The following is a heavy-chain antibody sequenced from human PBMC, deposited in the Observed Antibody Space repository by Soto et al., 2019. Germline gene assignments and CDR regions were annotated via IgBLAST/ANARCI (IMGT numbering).Heavy chain of an antibody. CDR1: GFTFSSYS. CDR3: AREVIDTAMVTLDY. V-gene: IGHV3-21*01. CDR2: ISSSSSYI. D-gene: IGHD5-18*01. Sequence: GGSLRLSCAASGFTFSSYSMNWVRQAPGKGLEWVSSISSSSSYIYYADSVKGRFTISRDNAKNSLYLQMNSLRAEDTAVYYCAREVIDTAMVTLDYRGQGTLVTVSS. J-gene: IGHJ4*02.